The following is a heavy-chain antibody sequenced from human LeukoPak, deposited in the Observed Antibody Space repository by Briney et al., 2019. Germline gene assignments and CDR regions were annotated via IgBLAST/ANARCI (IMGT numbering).Heavy chain of an antibody. CDR3: ARVGGSYYMDV. Sequence: SETLSLTCTVSGGSISSYYWSWIRQPPGKGLEWIGYIYCSGSTNYNPSLKSRVTISVKTSKNQFSLKLSSVTAADTAVYYCARVGGSYYMDVWGKGTTVTISS. V-gene: IGHV4-59*01. J-gene: IGHJ6*03. CDR2: IYCSGST. CDR1: GGSISSYY. D-gene: IGHD1-26*01.